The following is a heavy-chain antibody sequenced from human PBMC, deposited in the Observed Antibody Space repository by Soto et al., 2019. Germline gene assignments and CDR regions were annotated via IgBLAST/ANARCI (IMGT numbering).Heavy chain of an antibody. V-gene: IGHV4-30-4*01. Sequence: SETLSLTCTVSGGSISRGDYYWSWIRQPPGKGLEWIGYIYYSGSTYYNPSLKRRVTISVDTSKNPFSLKLSSVTAADTAVYYCARDVQETMIVVESPRFDPWGQGTPVTVSS. CDR1: GGSISRGDYY. CDR3: ARDVQETMIVVESPRFDP. J-gene: IGHJ5*02. CDR2: IYYSGST. D-gene: IGHD3-22*01.